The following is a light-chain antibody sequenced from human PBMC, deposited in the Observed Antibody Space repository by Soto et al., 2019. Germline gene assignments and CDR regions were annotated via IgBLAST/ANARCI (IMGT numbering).Light chain of an antibody. CDR2: TAS. V-gene: IGKV1-5*01. CDR1: QSISRW. Sequence: DIQMPPSPSTLSASVGDRVTITCRASQSISRWLAWYQQKPGKAPRLLIYTASTLESGVPSRFSAIGSGTEFTLTISSLQPDDFATYYCQEYNNYWTFGQGTKVDIK. CDR3: QEYNNYWT. J-gene: IGKJ1*01.